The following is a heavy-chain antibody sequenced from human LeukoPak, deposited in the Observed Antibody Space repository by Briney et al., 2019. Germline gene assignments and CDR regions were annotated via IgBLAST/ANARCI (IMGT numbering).Heavy chain of an antibody. D-gene: IGHD1-26*01. J-gene: IGHJ5*02. CDR1: GYTFTNYY. Sequence: ASVKVSCKASGYTFTNYYMHWVRQAPGQGLEWMGMINPTGGSTGYAQKFQGRVTMTRDMSTSTDYMELSSLRSEDTAIYYCARDNSVGDNAWWFDPWGQGTLVTVSS. CDR2: INPTGGST. V-gene: IGHV1-46*01. CDR3: ARDNSVGDNAWWFDP.